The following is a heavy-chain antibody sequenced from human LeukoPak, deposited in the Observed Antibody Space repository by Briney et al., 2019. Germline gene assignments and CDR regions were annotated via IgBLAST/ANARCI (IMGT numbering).Heavy chain of an antibody. CDR2: IYYSGST. CDR1: TFSNYW. V-gene: IGHV4-39*07. D-gene: IGHD2-15*01. J-gene: IGHJ6*02. Sequence: TFSNYWMSWVRQAPGKGLEWIGSIYYSGSTYYNPSLKSRVTISVDTSKNQFSLKLSSVTAADTAVYYCARDDCSGGSCYWGTDVWGQGTTVTVSS. CDR3: ARDDCSGGSCYWGTDV.